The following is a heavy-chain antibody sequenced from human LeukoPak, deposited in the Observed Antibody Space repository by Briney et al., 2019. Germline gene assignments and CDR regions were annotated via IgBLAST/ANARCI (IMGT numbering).Heavy chain of an antibody. D-gene: IGHD5-24*01. Sequence: GGSLRLSCAASGFTFTNYAMCWVRQAPEKGLEWVSDISGSGDFTYYADSVKGRFTISRDKSKSTLYLQMNSLRAEDTAVYYCAKDGARDGYNYPDYWGQGTLVTVSS. V-gene: IGHV3-23*01. CDR3: AKDGARDGYNYPDY. CDR2: ISGSGDFT. CDR1: GFTFTNYA. J-gene: IGHJ4*02.